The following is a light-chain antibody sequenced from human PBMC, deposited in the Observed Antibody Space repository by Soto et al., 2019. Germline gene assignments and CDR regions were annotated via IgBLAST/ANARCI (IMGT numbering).Light chain of an antibody. Sequence: EIVLTQSPATLSLSPGERATLSCGASQSVSSSCLAWYQQKPGLAPRLLIYEASSRATGIPDRFSGSGSGTDFTLTISRLEPEDFAVYYCQQYGSSPYTFGQGTKLEIK. J-gene: IGKJ2*01. V-gene: IGKV3D-20*01. CDR1: QSVSSSC. CDR2: EAS. CDR3: QQYGSSPYT.